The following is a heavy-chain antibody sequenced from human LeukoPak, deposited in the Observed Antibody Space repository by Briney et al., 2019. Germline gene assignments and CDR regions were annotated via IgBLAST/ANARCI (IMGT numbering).Heavy chain of an antibody. CDR3: ARDGMADWFDP. J-gene: IGHJ5*02. CDR2: IYYSGST. D-gene: IGHD5-24*01. Sequence: PSETLSLTCTVSGGSISSSSYYWGWIRQPPGKGLEWIGSIYYSGSTYYNPSLKSRVTISVDTSKNQFSLKLSSVTAADTAVYYCARDGMADWFDPWGQGTLVTVSS. CDR1: GGSISSSSYY. V-gene: IGHV4-39*07.